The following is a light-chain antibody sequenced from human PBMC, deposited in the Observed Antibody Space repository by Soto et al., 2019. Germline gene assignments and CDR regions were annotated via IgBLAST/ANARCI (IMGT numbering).Light chain of an antibody. V-gene: IGKV3-15*01. J-gene: IGKJ3*01. CDR3: QQYNNWPPVT. CDR1: QSVSSN. Sequence: EIVMTQSPATLSVSPGERATLSCRASQSVSSNLAWYQQKPGQAPRLLIYGASTRATGIPARFSGSGSGTDFTLTISRLQSEDFAVYYCQQYNNWPPVTFGRGTKVDIK. CDR2: GAS.